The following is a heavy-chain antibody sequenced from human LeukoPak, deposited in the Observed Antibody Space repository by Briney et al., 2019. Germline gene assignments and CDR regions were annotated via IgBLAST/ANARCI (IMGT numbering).Heavy chain of an antibody. Sequence: PGGSLRLSCAASEFTFSSYSMNWVRQAPGKGLEWVSSISSSSSYIYYADSVKGRFTISRDNAKNSLYLQMNSLRAEDTAVYYCARDLAYCSSTSCYYFDYWGQGTLVTVSS. CDR3: ARDLAYCSSTSCYYFDY. J-gene: IGHJ4*02. CDR1: EFTFSSYS. D-gene: IGHD2-2*01. V-gene: IGHV3-21*01. CDR2: ISSSSSYI.